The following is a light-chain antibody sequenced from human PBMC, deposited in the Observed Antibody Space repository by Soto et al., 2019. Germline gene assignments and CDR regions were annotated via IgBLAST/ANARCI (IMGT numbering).Light chain of an antibody. CDR2: AAS. CDR3: HEYNSTPLT. Sequence: DIEMTQSPSSLSASVGDRVTITCRASQGISNYLAWYHQKPGKDTKLLIFAASTLQSGVPSRFSGSGSGTDFTLNISSMQSEDVATDYCHEYNSTPLTFGGGTKVEIK. V-gene: IGKV1-27*01. J-gene: IGKJ4*01. CDR1: QGISNY.